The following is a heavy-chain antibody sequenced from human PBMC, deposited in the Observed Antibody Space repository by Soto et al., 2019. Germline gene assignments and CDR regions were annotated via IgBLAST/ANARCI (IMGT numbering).Heavy chain of an antibody. V-gene: IGHV3-21*01. J-gene: IGHJ4*02. D-gene: IGHD3-10*01. CDR1: GCTVRSYS. CDR3: AREEARGENDY. CDR2: ISSSSSYI. Sequence: EVQLVESGGGLVKPGGSRRLSCAASGCTVRSYSMNWVRQAPGKGLEWVSSISSSSSYIYYADSVKGRFTISRDNAKNSLYLQMNSLRAEDTAVYYCAREEARGENDYWGQGTLVTVSS.